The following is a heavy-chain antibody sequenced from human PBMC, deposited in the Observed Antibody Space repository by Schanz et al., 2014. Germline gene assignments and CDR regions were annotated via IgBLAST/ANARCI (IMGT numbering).Heavy chain of an antibody. CDR1: GGSIRNGPYY. J-gene: IGHJ4*02. D-gene: IGHD5-18*01. CDR2: IHKSGNT. V-gene: IGHV4-61*02. CDR3: ARGIQAWLQWYFDY. Sequence: QVQLQESGPGLVKPSQTLSLTCSVSGGSIRNGPYYWTWIRQHPGKGLEWIGYIHKSGNTNYNPSPKSRITISLTTSKTQFSLNLSSVTAADTAVYYCARGIQAWLQWYFDYWGQGTLVTVSS.